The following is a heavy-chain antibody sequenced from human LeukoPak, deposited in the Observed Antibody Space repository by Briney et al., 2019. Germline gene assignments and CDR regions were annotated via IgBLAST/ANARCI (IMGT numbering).Heavy chain of an antibody. CDR2: ISSSSSYM. Sequence: PGGSLRLSCAASGFTFSSYTMNWVRQAPGKGLEWVSSISSSSSYMYYADSVKGRFTISRDNAKNSLYLQMNSLRAEDTAVYYCAREPNYDSSEWGQGTLVTVSS. CDR3: AREPNYDSSE. J-gene: IGHJ4*02. CDR1: GFTFSSYT. D-gene: IGHD3-22*01. V-gene: IGHV3-21*01.